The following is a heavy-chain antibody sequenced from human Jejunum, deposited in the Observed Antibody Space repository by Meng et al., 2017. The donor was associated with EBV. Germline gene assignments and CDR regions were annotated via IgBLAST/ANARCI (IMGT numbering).Heavy chain of an antibody. CDR1: DGSISSSSFH. D-gene: IGHD2-15*01. J-gene: IGHJ6*02. V-gene: IGHV4-61*05. CDR2: VYNSGNS. CDR3: ARGNVAGYYNYGMDV. Sequence: QRPLHESGPGLVKPSENLALACTVSDGSISSSSFHWRWIRQPPGKGLEWLGFVYNSGNSKNNPSFQTRVSISVDTSKNEFSLRLSSVTAEDTAVYYCARGNVAGYYNYGMDVWGQGRTVTVSS.